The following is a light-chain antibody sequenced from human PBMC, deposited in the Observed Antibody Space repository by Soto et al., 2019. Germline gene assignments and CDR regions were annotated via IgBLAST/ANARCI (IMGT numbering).Light chain of an antibody. V-gene: IGKV3-15*01. CDR1: QSVASN. CDR2: GAS. CDR3: QQYHNWPPQYT. J-gene: IGKJ2*01. Sequence: EIVMTQSPASLSVSPGDGATLSCRASQSVASNEAWYQQKPGQGPRLLIHGASTRAVGVPARFSGSGSGTDFTLTIDSLQSEDFAVYYCQQYHNWPPQYTFGQGTKLQIK.